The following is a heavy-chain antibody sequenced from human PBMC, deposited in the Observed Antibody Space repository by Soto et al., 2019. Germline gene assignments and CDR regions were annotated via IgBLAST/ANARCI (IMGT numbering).Heavy chain of an antibody. D-gene: IGHD2-15*01. V-gene: IGHV1-69*01. CDR1: GGTFSTYA. CDR2: VIPIFGTP. CDR3: ARSQGGSSSLDIYYYYYYGMDV. Sequence: QVQLVQSGAEVKKPGSSVKVSCKAPGGTFSTYAISWVRQAPEQGLGWWGGVIPIFGTPKYAQKFQGRVTITADESTSTGYMELRSLRSEDTAVYYCARSQGGSSSLDIYYYYYYGMDVWGQGTTVTVSS. J-gene: IGHJ6*02.